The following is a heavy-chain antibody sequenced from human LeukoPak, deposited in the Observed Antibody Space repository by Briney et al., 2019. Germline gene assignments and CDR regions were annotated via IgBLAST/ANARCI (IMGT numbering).Heavy chain of an antibody. J-gene: IGHJ5*02. CDR1: GGSISSDY. D-gene: IGHD3-10*01. CDR2: IYTSGST. CDR3: ARSRDGHLWFGDKDWFDP. Sequence: TSETLSLTCTVSGGSISSDYWSWIRQPAGKGLEWIGRIYTSGSTSYNPSLKSRVTMSIDTSKNQFSLKLSSVTAADTAVYYCARSRDGHLWFGDKDWFDPWGQGTLVTVSS. V-gene: IGHV4-4*07.